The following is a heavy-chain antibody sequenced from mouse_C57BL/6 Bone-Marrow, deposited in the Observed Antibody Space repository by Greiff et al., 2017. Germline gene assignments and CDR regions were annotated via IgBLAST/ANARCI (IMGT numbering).Heavy chain of an antibody. J-gene: IGHJ1*03. CDR3: ARRSYGRSYEYFDV. Sequence: EVKLLESGPGLAKPSQTLSLTCSVTGYSITSDYWNWIRKFPGNKLEYMGYISYSGSTYYNPSLKSRISITRDTSKNQYYLQLNSVTTEDTATYXCARRSYGRSYEYFDVWGTGTTVTVSS. D-gene: IGHD1-1*01. V-gene: IGHV3-8*01. CDR1: GYSITSDY. CDR2: ISYSGST.